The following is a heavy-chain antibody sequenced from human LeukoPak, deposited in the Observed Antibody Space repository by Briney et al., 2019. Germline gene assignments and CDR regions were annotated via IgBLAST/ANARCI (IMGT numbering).Heavy chain of an antibody. J-gene: IGHJ4*02. CDR3: AKYWSRAFDS. CDR1: GFTFRSYW. V-gene: IGHV3-7*01. CDR2: ISQDASRT. D-gene: IGHD1-1*01. Sequence: GGSLRLSCATSGFTFRSYWMSLVRQAPGKGLEWVGHISQDASRTDVADSLKGRFTISRDYATNSLFLHMTRLRADDTAVYYCAKYWSRAFDSWGQGTLVSVSS.